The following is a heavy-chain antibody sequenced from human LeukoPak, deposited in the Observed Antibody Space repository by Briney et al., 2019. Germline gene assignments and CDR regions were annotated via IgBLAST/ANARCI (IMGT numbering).Heavy chain of an antibody. CDR2: SSQSGGT. V-gene: IGHV4-59*02. CDR1: GGSVSSHY. D-gene: IGHD1-26*01. Sequence: SETLSLTCTASGGSVSSHYWSWIRQPPGKGLEWIGYSSQSGGTNYNPSLKSRVTISVDTSKNQFSLKVSSVTAADTAVYYCARGILGATKEEAFWGQGSLVTVSS. CDR3: ARGILGATKEEAF. J-gene: IGHJ4*02.